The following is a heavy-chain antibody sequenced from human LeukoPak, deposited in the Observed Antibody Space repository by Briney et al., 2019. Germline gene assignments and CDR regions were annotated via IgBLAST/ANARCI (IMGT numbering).Heavy chain of an antibody. V-gene: IGHV1-18*01. CDR3: ARVARYRDYYYMDV. CDR2: ISAYNGNT. J-gene: IGHJ6*03. CDR1: GYTFTSYG. D-gene: IGHD1-1*01. Sequence: ASVKVSCKASGYTFTSYGISWVRQAPGQGLEWMGWISAYNGNTNYAQKLQGRVTMTTDTSTSTAYMELRSLRSDDTAVYYCARVARYRDYYYMDVWGKGTTVTISS.